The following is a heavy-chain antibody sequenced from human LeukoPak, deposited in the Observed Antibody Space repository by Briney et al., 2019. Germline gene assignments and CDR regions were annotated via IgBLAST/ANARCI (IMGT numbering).Heavy chain of an antibody. D-gene: IGHD6-19*01. Sequence: GGSLRLSCAASGFTFSNYWMTWVRQAPGKGLEWVANVKQGGSEQYYVDSVKGRFTISRDNAKNSLYLQMNSLRAEDTAVYYCARWTVAGRFFDYWGQGTQVTVSS. CDR1: GFTFSNYW. J-gene: IGHJ4*02. CDR3: ARWTVAGRFFDY. V-gene: IGHV3-7*03. CDR2: VKQGGSEQ.